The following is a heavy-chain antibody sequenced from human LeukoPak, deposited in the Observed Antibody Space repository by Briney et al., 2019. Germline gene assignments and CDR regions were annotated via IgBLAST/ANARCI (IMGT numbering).Heavy chain of an antibody. CDR2: ISYDGSNK. J-gene: IGHJ4*02. D-gene: IGHD5-24*01. V-gene: IGHV3-30*03. CDR3: ARDGWLQLFDY. Sequence: GGSLRLSCAASGFTFSSYGMHWVRQAPGKGLEWVAVISYDGSNKYYADSVKGRFTISRDNSKNTLYLQMNSLRAEDTAVYYCARDGWLQLFDYWGQGTLVTVSS. CDR1: GFTFSSYG.